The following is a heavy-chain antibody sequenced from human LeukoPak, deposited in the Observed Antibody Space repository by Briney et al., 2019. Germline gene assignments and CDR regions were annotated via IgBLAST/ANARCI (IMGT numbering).Heavy chain of an antibody. V-gene: IGHV4-4*07. CDR1: GVSISRYY. CDR3: ARDPGRDGYNHFDY. J-gene: IGHJ4*02. CDR2: IYTSGST. Sequence: SETLSLSCTVSGVSISRYYRSWVRQPAGKGLEWIGRIYTSGSTNYNPSLKSRVTMSVDTSKNQFSLKLSSVTAADTAVYYCARDPGRDGYNHFDYWGQGTLVTVSS. D-gene: IGHD5-24*01.